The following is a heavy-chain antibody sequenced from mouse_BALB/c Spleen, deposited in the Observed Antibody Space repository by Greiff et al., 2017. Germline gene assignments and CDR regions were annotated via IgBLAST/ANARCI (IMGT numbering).Heavy chain of an antibody. Sequence: VQLKESGPELVKPGASVKIPCKASGYTFTDYNMDWVKQSHGKSLEWIGDINPNNGGTIYNQKFKGKATLTVDKSSSTAYMELRSLTSEDTAVYYCARRWFAYWGQGTLVTVSA. CDR2: INPNNGGT. J-gene: IGHJ3*01. CDR3: ARRWFAY. V-gene: IGHV1-18*01. CDR1: GYTFTDYN.